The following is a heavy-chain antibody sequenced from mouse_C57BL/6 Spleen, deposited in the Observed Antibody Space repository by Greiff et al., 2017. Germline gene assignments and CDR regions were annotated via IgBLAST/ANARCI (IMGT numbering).Heavy chain of an antibody. CDR1: GYTFTSYW. Sequence: VQLQQPGAELVKPGASVKLSCKASGYTFTSYWMHWVKQRPGRGLEWIGRIDPNSGGTKYNEKFKSKATLTVDKPSSTSYMQLSSLPSEDSAVYYCAKEVLLGPYAIDYWGQGTSVTVSS. CDR3: AKEVLLGPYAIDY. J-gene: IGHJ4*01. CDR2: IDPNSGGT. D-gene: IGHD1-2*01. V-gene: IGHV1-72*01.